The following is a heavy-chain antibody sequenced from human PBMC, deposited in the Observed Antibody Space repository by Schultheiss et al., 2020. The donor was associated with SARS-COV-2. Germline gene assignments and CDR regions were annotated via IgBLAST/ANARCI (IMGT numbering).Heavy chain of an antibody. CDR2: IYYSGST. V-gene: IGHV4-39*07. Sequence: SQTLSLTCTVSGGSISSSSYYWGWIRQPPGKGLEWIGSIYYSGSTYYNPSLKSRVTISVDTSKNQFSLKLSSVTAADTAVYYCARRGAVRGFGYYGMDVWGQGTTVTVSS. D-gene: IGHD3-10*01. CDR3: ARRGAVRGFGYYGMDV. J-gene: IGHJ6*02. CDR1: GGSISSSSYY.